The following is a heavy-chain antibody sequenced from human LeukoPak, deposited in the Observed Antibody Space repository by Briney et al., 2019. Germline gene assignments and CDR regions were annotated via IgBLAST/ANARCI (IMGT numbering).Heavy chain of an antibody. CDR1: GDSISSNNNNW. V-gene: IGHV4-4*02. J-gene: IGHJ5*02. CDR3: ARVGTSSRLGVDP. D-gene: IGHD2-2*01. CDR2: IYHSGST. Sequence: SETLSLTCVVSGDSISSNNNNWWSWVRQPPGKGLEWIGEIYHSGSTNYSPSLKSRVTISIDNSKNQFSLKLSSVTAADTAVYYCARVGTSSRLGVDPWGQGTLVTVSS.